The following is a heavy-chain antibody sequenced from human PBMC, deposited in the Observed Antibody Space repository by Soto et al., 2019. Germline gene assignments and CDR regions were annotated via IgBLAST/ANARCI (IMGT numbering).Heavy chain of an antibody. Sequence: EVQLLESGGGLVQPGGSLRLSCAASGFTFSSYAMSWVRQAPGKGLEWVSAISGSGGSTYYADSVKGRFTISRDNSKNTLYLQMNSLRAEDTAVYYCAKKYYDSSGYYHGSVLLYWIWGQGTLVTVSS. D-gene: IGHD3-22*01. V-gene: IGHV3-23*01. CDR3: AKKYYDSSGYYHGSVLLYWI. J-gene: IGHJ4*02. CDR2: ISGSGGST. CDR1: GFTFSSYA.